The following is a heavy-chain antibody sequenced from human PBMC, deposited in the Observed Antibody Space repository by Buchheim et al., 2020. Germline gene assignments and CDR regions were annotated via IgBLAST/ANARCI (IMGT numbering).Heavy chain of an antibody. CDR1: GFSFSDAW. CDR3: ATDGHCSGTSCHGF. CDR2: IQSKADGGTV. V-gene: IGHV3-15*01. J-gene: IGHJ4*02. Sequence: EVQLVESGGGLVKPGGSLRLSCAASGFSFSDAWMSWVRQAPGKGLEWVGRIQSKADGGTVEYAAPGKGRFTISTDDSKNTLYLQMSSLKTEDTAIYYCATDGHCSGTSCHGFWGQGTL. D-gene: IGHD2-2*01.